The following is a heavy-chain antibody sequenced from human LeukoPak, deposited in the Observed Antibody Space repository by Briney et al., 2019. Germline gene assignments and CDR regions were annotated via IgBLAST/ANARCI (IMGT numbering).Heavy chain of an antibody. D-gene: IGHD6-19*01. CDR1: GFTLSSHA. CDR2: IHSGGGT. Sequence: GGSLRLSCAASGFTLSSHAMSWVRRAPGKGLEWVSAIHSGGGTYYADSVRGRFTISRHNSQSTLYLQMNSLKAEDTAVYYCARARQFGSGWTAYFDHWGQGTLVTVSS. CDR3: ARARQFGSGWTAYFDH. J-gene: IGHJ4*02. V-gene: IGHV3-23*01.